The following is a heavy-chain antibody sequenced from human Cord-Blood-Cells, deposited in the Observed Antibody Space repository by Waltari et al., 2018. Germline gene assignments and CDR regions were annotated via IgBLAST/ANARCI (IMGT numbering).Heavy chain of an antibody. J-gene: IGHJ4*02. D-gene: IGHD1-26*01. CDR2: IRYDGSNK. CDR3: ARDKRGSYLGYFDY. Sequence: SLRLSCAASGFTFSSYGMHWVRQAPGKGLEWVAVIRYDGSNKYYADSVKGRFTISRDNSKNTLYLQMNSLRAEDTAVYYCARDKRGSYLGYFDYWGQGTLVTVSS. CDR1: GFTFSSYG. V-gene: IGHV3-33*01.